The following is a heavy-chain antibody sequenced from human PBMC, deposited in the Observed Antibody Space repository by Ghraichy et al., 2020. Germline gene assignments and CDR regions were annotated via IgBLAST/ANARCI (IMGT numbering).Heavy chain of an antibody. Sequence: GGSLRLSCAASGFTFSSYAMSWVRQAPGKGLEWVSAISGSGGSTYYADSVKGRFTISRDNSKNTLYLQMNSLRAEDTAVYYCAKRLGPVAAAGTGFDAFDIWGQGTMVTVSS. V-gene: IGHV3-23*01. CDR2: ISGSGGST. J-gene: IGHJ3*02. D-gene: IGHD6-13*01. CDR3: AKRLGPVAAAGTGFDAFDI. CDR1: GFTFSSYA.